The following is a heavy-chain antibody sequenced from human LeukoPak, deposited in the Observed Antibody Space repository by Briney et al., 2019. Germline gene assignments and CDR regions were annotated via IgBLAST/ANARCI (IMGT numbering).Heavy chain of an antibody. Sequence: GGSLRLSCAASGLTVSSKYMSWVRQAPGKGLEWVSVMYNNGNTHYADSVKGRFTISRDNSKNTLYLQMNSLRAEDTAVYYCAKDLVLHYYDSSGYGDWGQGTLVTVSS. J-gene: IGHJ4*02. CDR3: AKDLVLHYYDSSGYGD. V-gene: IGHV3-53*01. CDR2: MYNNGNT. D-gene: IGHD3-22*01. CDR1: GLTVSSKY.